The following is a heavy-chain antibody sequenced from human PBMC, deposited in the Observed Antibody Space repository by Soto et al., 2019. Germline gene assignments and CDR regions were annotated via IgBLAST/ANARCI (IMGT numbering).Heavy chain of an antibody. CDR3: ARVAVVVVAATRDSDAFDI. CDR2: ISAYNGNT. D-gene: IGHD2-15*01. J-gene: IGHJ3*02. Sequence: GASVKVSCKASGYTFTSYGISWVRQAPGQGLEWMGWISAYNGNTNYAQKLQGRVTMTTDTSTSTAYMELRSLRSDDTAVYYCARVAVVVVAATRDSDAFDIWGQGTMVTVSS. V-gene: IGHV1-18*01. CDR1: GYTFTSYG.